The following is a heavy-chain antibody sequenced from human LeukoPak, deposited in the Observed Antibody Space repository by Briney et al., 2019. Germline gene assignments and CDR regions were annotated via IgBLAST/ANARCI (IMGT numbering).Heavy chain of an antibody. D-gene: IGHD2-8*01. CDR3: ARAPTHCTNGVCRSYFDL. CDR2: IKQDGSDN. Sequence: GGSLRLSCAAAGFTFSSYWMRGGRQAPGKGLGWGANIKQDGSDNYYVDSVKGGFTIARDNATTSLYLQMNSLRAEDTAVYYCARAPTHCTNGVCRSYFDLWGRGTLVTVSS. J-gene: IGHJ2*01. CDR1: GFTFSSYW. V-gene: IGHV3-7*01.